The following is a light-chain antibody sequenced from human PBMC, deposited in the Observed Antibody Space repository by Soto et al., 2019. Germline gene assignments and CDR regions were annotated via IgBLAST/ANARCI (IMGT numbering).Light chain of an antibody. CDR3: QQLNSYPYT. J-gene: IGKJ2*01. CDR1: QGISSY. CDR2: AAS. V-gene: IGKV1-9*01. Sequence: DIQLTQSPSFLSASVGDRVTITCRASQGISSYLAWYQQKPGKAPKLLIYAASTLQSGVPSRFSGSGSGTDFTLTISSLKPEDFATYHCQQLNSYPYTFGQGTKLELK.